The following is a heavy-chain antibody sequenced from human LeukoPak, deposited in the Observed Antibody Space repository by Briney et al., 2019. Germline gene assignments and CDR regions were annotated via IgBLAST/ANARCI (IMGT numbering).Heavy chain of an antibody. CDR1: GYTFTSYG. CDR3: ASHGKGYYYDSSDAFDI. V-gene: IGHV7-4-1*02. CDR2: INTNTGNP. D-gene: IGHD3-22*01. J-gene: IGHJ3*02. Sequence: ASVKVSCKASGYTFTSYGISWVRQAPGQGLEWMGWINTNTGNPTYAQGFTGRFVFSLDTSVSTAYLQISSLKAEDTAVYYCASHGKGYYYDSSDAFDIWGQGTMVTVSS.